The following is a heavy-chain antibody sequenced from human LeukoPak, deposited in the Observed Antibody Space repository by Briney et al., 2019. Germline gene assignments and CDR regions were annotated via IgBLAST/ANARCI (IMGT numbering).Heavy chain of an antibody. J-gene: IGHJ5*02. V-gene: IGHV4-39*07. D-gene: IGHD6-19*01. CDR1: GGSISSSLYY. Sequence: SETLSLTCTVSGGSISSSLYYWGWIRQPPGKGLEWIGSVFYRGSTHYNPSLKSRVTISLDASRNQFSLQLTSVTAADTAVYYCASQWLAPPAGWFDPWGQGTLVTVSS. CDR3: ASQWLAPPAGWFDP. CDR2: VFYRGST.